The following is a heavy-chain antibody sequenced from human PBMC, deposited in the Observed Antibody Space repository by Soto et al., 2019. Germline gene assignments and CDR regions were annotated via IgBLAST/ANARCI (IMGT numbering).Heavy chain of an antibody. J-gene: IGHJ4*01. CDR2: ISSSSSYI. V-gene: IGHV3-21*01. CDR3: ARVVSSNGWIFDY. CDR1: GFTFSSYS. D-gene: IGHD6-19*01. Sequence: GGSLRLSCAASGFTFSSYSMNWVRQAPGKGLEWVSCISSSSSYIYYADSVKGRFTISRDNAKNSLYLQMNSLRAEDTAVYLCARVVSSNGWIFDYWGQGTLVTVSS.